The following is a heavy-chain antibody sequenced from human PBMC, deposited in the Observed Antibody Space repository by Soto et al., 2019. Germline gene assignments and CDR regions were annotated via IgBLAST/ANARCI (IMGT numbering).Heavy chain of an antibody. CDR3: ARALGRGYYYYGMDV. CDR1: GYTFTGYY. D-gene: IGHD2-15*01. V-gene: IGHV1-2*02. CDR2: INPNSGGT. Sequence: ASVKVSCKASGYTFTGYYMHWVRQAPGQGLEWMGWINPNSGGTNYAQKFRGRVTMTRDTSISTAYMELSRLRSDDTAVYYCARALGRGYYYYGMDVWGQGTTVTVSS. J-gene: IGHJ6*02.